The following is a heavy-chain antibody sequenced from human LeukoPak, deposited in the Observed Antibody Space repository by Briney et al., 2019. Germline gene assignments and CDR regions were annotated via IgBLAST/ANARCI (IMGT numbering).Heavy chain of an antibody. CDR2: ISSSSSTI. CDR1: GFTISSYS. CDR3: ARSDYYFDY. Sequence: GGSLRLSCAASGFTISSYSMNWVRQAPGKGLEWVSYISSSSSTIYYADSVKGRFTISRDNAKNSLYLQMSSLRDEDTAVYYCARSDYYFDYWGQGTLVTVSS. J-gene: IGHJ4*02. V-gene: IGHV3-48*02. D-gene: IGHD3/OR15-3a*01.